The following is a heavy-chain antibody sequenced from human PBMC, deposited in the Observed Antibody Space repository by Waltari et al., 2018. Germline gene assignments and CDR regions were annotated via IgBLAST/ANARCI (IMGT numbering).Heavy chain of an antibody. CDR2: ISGSGGST. CDR1: GFTFSSYA. J-gene: IGHJ4*02. D-gene: IGHD6-13*01. CDR3: AKDSSSWLGVDLLFDY. V-gene: IGHV3-23*04. Sequence: EVQLVESGGGLVQPGGSLRLSCAASGFTFSSYAMSWVRQAPGKGLGWVSAISGSGGSTYYADSVKGRFTISRDNSKNTLYLQMNSLRAEDTAVYYCAKDSSSWLGVDLLFDYWGQGTLVTVSS.